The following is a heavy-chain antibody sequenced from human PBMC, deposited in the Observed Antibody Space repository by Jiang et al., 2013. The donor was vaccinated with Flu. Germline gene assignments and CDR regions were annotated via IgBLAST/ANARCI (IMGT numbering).Heavy chain of an antibody. V-gene: IGHV3-11*01. CDR3: AKATIDYDTSGSYRGFDP. D-gene: IGHD3-22*01. CDR2: ISSSGSTT. J-gene: IGHJ5*02. Sequence: GSLRLSCAASGFIFSDYYMRWIRQAPGKGLEWVSDISSSGSTTYYTDSVKGRFTVSRDNAKNSLYLQINNLRAEDTAMYYCAKATIDYDTSGSYRGFDPWGQGTLVTVSS. CDR1: GFIFSDYY.